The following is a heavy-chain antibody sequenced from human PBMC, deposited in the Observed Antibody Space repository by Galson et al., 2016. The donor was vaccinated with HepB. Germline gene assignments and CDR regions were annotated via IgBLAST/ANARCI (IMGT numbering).Heavy chain of an antibody. J-gene: IGHJ4*02. CDR3: AVGKGGTNSLYFHS. CDR2: INGGSGNT. CDR1: GYTFTSHS. D-gene: IGHD1-26*01. Sequence: SVKVSCKASGYTFTSHSIHWVRQAPGQSLEWMGWINGGSGNTGYSRQFQGRVTITKDTSASTTYMDLSSLRYEDTAVNLCAVGKGGTNSLYFHSWGRGTLVPVS. V-gene: IGHV1-3*01.